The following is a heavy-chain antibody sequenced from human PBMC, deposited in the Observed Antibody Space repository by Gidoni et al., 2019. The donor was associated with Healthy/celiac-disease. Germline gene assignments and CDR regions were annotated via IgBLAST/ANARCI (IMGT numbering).Heavy chain of an antibody. CDR1: GGSFSGYY. Sequence: QVQLQQWGAGLLKPSETLSLTCAVYGGSFSGYYWSWIRQPPGKGLEWIGEINHSGSTNYNPSLKSRVTISVDTSKNQFSLKLSSVTAADTAVYYCARGYDYGDYIPHYWGQGTLVTVSS. CDR3: ARGYDYGDYIPHY. D-gene: IGHD4-17*01. CDR2: INHSGST. J-gene: IGHJ4*02. V-gene: IGHV4-34*01.